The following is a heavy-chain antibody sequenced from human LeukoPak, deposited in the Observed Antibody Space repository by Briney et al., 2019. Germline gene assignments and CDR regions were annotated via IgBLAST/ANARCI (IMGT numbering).Heavy chain of an antibody. CDR1: GFTFSSYA. V-gene: IGHV3-23*01. J-gene: IGHJ4*02. CDR3: AKSVWYSYCEYYFDY. D-gene: IGHD6-19*01. Sequence: GGSLRLSCAASGFTFSSYAMSWVRQAPGKGLEWVSAISGSGGSTYYADSVKGRFTISRDNAKNTLYLEMNSLRAEDTAVYYCAKSVWYSYCEYYFDYWGQGTLVTVSS. CDR2: ISGSGGST.